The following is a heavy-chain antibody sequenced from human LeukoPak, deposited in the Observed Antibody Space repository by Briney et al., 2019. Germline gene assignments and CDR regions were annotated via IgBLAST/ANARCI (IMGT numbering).Heavy chain of an antibody. CDR3: ASSLSGWLDY. CDR1: GDSVSSKSVT. J-gene: IGHJ4*02. V-gene: IGHV6-1*01. CDR2: TYYRSKWFN. D-gene: IGHD6-19*01. Sequence: SQTLSLTCAISGDSVSSKSVTWNWNRQSPSRGLEWLGRTYYRSKWFNDYALSVKSRITINPDTSKNQFSLQLNSVTPEDTSVYYCASSLSGWLDYWGQGIQVTVSS.